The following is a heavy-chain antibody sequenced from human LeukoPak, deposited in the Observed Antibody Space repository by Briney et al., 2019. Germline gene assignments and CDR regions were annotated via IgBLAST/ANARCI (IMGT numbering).Heavy chain of an antibody. Sequence: SETLSLTCAVSGGSISSNNWWGWVRQPPGKGLEWIGYIHNVGSTYYNPSLKSRVTISIDTSKNQFSLRLSAVTAADTAVYYCARAPFDYDHDSYYYGLDVWGQGTTVTVSS. J-gene: IGHJ6*02. D-gene: IGHD3-22*01. CDR3: ARAPFDYDHDSYYYGLDV. V-gene: IGHV4-30-4*01. CDR2: IHNVGST. CDR1: GGSISSNNW.